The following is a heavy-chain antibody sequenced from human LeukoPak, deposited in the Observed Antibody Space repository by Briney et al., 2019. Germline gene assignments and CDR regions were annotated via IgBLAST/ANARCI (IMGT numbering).Heavy chain of an antibody. CDR1: GGSISSYY. CDR3: ASESTSSYYMDV. J-gene: IGHJ6*03. CDR2: IYTSGST. D-gene: IGHD2-2*01. V-gene: IGHV4-4*09. Sequence: SETLSLTCTVSGGSISSYYWSWIRQPPGKGLEWIGYIYTSGSTNYNPSLKSRVTISVDTSKNQFSLKLSSVTAADTAVYYCASESTSSYYMDVWGKGTTVTVSS.